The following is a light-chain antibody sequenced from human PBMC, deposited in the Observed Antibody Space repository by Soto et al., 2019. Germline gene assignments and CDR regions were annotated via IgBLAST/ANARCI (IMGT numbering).Light chain of an antibody. V-gene: IGKV3-11*01. CDR1: ENVRTF. CDR2: GAS. Sequence: EVVLTQSPATLSLSPGERATLSCRASENVRTFVDWYQQTPGQAPRLLIHGASNRATGIPARFSGSGSGTDFTLTISSLEPEDFAVYYCQQRSNWPPKITFGQGTRLEIK. CDR3: QQRSNWPPKIT. J-gene: IGKJ5*01.